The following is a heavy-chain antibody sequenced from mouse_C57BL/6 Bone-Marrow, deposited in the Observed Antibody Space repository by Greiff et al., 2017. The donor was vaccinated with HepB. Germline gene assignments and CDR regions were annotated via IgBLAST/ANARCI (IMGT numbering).Heavy chain of an antibody. J-gene: IGHJ2*01. Sequence: VQLQQSGAELVRPGTSVKLSCKASGYTFTSYWMHWVKQRPGQGLEWIGVIDPSDSYTNNNQKFKGKATLTVDTSSSTAYMQLSSLTSEDYAVYYCARLGTYDYDVYWGQGTTLTVSS. CDR2: IDPSDSYT. V-gene: IGHV1-59*01. CDR3: ARLGTYDYDVY. CDR1: GYTFTSYW. D-gene: IGHD2-4*01.